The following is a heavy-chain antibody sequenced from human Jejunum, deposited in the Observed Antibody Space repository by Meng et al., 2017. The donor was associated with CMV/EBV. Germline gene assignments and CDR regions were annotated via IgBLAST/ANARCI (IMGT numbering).Heavy chain of an antibody. CDR2: INAYNGDT. CDR3: ARVEVGITSGDY. V-gene: IGHV1-18*01. Sequence: QVQLAQAGAAVKKPGASAKVPCKASGYTFTNYGITWVRQAPGQGLEWMGWINAYNGDTNYAQTLQGRVTMTTDTSTSTAYMELRSLRSDDTAVYYCARVEVGITSGDYWGQGTLVTVSS. CDR1: GYTFTNYG. D-gene: IGHD1-26*01. J-gene: IGHJ4*02.